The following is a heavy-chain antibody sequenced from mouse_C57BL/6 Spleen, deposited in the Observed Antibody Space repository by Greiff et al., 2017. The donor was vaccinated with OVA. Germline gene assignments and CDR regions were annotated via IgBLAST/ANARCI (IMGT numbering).Heavy chain of an antibody. J-gene: IGHJ2*01. CDR1: GYTFTSYW. Sequence: QVQLKESGAELVRPGSSVKLSCKASGYTFTSYWMDWVKQRPGQGLEWIGNIYPSDSETHYNQKFKDKATLTVDKSSSTAYMQLSSLTSEDSAVYYCARGGTGGLFDYWGQGTTLTVSS. CDR3: ARGGTGGLFDY. D-gene: IGHD3-3*01. CDR2: IYPSDSET. V-gene: IGHV1-61*01.